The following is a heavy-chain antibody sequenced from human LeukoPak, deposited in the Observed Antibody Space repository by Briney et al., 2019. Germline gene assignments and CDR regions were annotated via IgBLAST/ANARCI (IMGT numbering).Heavy chain of an antibody. Sequence: GGSLRLFCAASGLTFRSYAMRWVRQAPGEGLEWVSAISGSGGSTYYADSVKGRLTISRDNSKNTLYLQMKSLRAEDTAVYYCAKGLLGYCSGGSCYPIDYWGQVTLVTVAS. CDR1: GLTFRSYA. D-gene: IGHD2-15*01. CDR2: ISGSGGST. J-gene: IGHJ4*02. V-gene: IGHV3-23*01. CDR3: AKGLLGYCSGGSCYPIDY.